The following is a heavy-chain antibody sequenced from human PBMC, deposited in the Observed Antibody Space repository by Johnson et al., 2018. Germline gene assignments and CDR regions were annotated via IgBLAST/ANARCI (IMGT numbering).Heavy chain of an antibody. Sequence: QVQLQESGPGLVKPSESLSLTCTVSGGSITDDYWIWIRQPPGKGLEWIGYISYSGNTKYNPSLDSRVTISVDTSKTQFSLRLSCVTAAETANYYCGKAVGSGYDDMDVWGTGTTVTVSS. CDR1: GGSITDDY. J-gene: IGHJ6*03. CDR3: GKAVGSGYDDMDV. D-gene: IGHD1-26*01. V-gene: IGHV4-59*01. CDR2: ISYSGNT.